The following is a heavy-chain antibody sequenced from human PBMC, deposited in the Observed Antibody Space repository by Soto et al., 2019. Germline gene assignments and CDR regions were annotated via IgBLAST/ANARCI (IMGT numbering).Heavy chain of an antibody. Sequence: PGGSLRLSCAASGFAFSSYSMYWVRQAPGKGLEWVSGISGSGSGTYYADSVKGRFTISRDNSKNTLYLQMNSLRAEDTAVYYCAKCSSGYYDTFDYWGQGTLVTVSS. V-gene: IGHV3-23*01. D-gene: IGHD3-22*01. J-gene: IGHJ4*02. CDR3: AKCSSGYYDTFDY. CDR1: GFAFSSYS. CDR2: ISGSGSGT.